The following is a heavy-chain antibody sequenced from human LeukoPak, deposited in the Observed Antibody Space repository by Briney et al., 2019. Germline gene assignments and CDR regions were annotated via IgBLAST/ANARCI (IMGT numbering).Heavy chain of an antibody. CDR3: ARGYCGNPCLCECYFDY. CDR2: INSSGSGI. Sequence: GGSLSLSCAASGFTFTSSDMDWVRQAPGKGLEWVSHINSSGSGIYYAESVKGRFTISRDNAKNSLYLQMSSLRAEDTAVYFCARGYCGNPCLCECYFDYWGQGPRVPVSS. V-gene: IGHV3-48*03. J-gene: IGHJ4*02. CDR1: GFTFTSSD. D-gene: IGHD4-23*01.